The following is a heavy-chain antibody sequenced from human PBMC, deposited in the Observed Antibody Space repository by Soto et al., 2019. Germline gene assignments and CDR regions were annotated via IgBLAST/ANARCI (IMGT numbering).Heavy chain of an antibody. Sequence: QLQLQESGPGLVKPSETLSLTCTVSGGSISSSSYYWGWIRQPPGKGLEWIGSIYYSGSTYYNPSLKSRVTIPVDTSKNQFSLKLSSVTAADTAVYYCARPLWFGEAIDAFDIWGQGTMVTVSS. CDR2: IYYSGST. J-gene: IGHJ3*02. CDR3: ARPLWFGEAIDAFDI. V-gene: IGHV4-39*01. D-gene: IGHD3-10*01. CDR1: GGSISSSSYY.